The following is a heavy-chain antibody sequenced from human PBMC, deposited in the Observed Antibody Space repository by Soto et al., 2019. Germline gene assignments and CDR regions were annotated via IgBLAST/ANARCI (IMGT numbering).Heavy chain of an antibody. CDR2: INPSDGST. CDR1: GYTLTGYY. CDR3: ARESSGYYWVH. D-gene: IGHD3-22*01. J-gene: IGHJ4*02. Sequence: QVQLVQSGAEVRKPGASVRVSCKASGYTLTGYYMHWVRQAPGHGLEWVGRINPSDGSTGYTQKLQDRLTLTRDTSTSTVYMELSSLKSEDTAVYYCARESSGYYWVHWGQGTLVTVS. V-gene: IGHV1-46*04.